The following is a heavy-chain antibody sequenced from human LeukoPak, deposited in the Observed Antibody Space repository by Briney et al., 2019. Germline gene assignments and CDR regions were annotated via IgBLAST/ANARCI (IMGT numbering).Heavy chain of an antibody. CDR3: AREGWFDP. Sequence: GASVKVSCKASGDTFRSYAFSWVRQAPGQGLEWMGWINTNTGNPTYAQGFTGRFVFSLDTSVSTAYLQISSLKADDTAAYYCAREGWFDPWGQGTLVTVSS. V-gene: IGHV7-4-1*02. CDR2: INTNTGNP. J-gene: IGHJ5*02. CDR1: GDTFRSYA.